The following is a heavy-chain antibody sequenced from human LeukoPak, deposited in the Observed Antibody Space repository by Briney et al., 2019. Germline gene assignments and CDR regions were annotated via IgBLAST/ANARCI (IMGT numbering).Heavy chain of an antibody. J-gene: IGHJ3*02. CDR2: INPTGGST. V-gene: IGHV1-46*01. CDR1: GYTFTGYY. CDR3: ARSDRGYYYDSITGSDI. Sequence: ASVKVSCKASGYTFTGYYMHWVRQAPGQGLEWMGLINPTGGSTGYAQKFQGRVTMTRDMSTSTVYMELSSLRSEDTAVYYCARSDRGYYYDSITGSDIWGQGTMVTVSS. D-gene: IGHD3-22*01.